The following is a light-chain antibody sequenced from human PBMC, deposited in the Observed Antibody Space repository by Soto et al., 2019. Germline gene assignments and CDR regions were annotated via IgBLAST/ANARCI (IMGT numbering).Light chain of an antibody. CDR2: GNS. CDR1: SSIIGAGYD. CDR3: QSYDSSLSGWV. J-gene: IGLJ3*02. V-gene: IGLV1-40*01. Sequence: QSVLTQPPSVSGAPGQRVAISCTGSSSIIGAGYDVHWYQQLPGTAPKLLICGNSNRPSGVPDRFSGSKSGTSASLAITGLRAEDEADYYCQSYDSSLSGWVFGGGTKLTVL.